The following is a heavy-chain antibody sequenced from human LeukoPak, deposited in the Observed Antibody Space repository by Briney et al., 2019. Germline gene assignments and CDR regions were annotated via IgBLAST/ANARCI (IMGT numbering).Heavy chain of an antibody. V-gene: IGHV4-39*01. CDR2: IYYSGST. CDR1: GGSISSYY. Sequence: SETLSLTCTVSGGSISSYYWGWIRQPPGKGLEWIGSIYYSGSTYYNPSLKSRVTISVDTSKNQFSLKLSSVTAADTAVYYCARQRSSSADFDYWGQGTLVTVSS. D-gene: IGHD2-15*01. CDR3: ARQRSSSADFDY. J-gene: IGHJ4*02.